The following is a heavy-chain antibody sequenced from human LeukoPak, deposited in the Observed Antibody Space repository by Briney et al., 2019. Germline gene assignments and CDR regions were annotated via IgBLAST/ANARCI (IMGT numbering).Heavy chain of an antibody. CDR1: GFTVSSNY. V-gene: IGHV3-66*01. CDR2: IYSGGST. Sequence: PGGSLRLSCAASGFTVSSNYMSWVRQARGKGLEWVSVIYSGGSTFYADSVRGRFTISRDNSKNTLYLQMNSLRAEDTAVYYCARDVSGSSSWSDFDYWGQGTLVTVSS. CDR3: ARDVSGSSSWSDFDY. D-gene: IGHD6-13*01. J-gene: IGHJ4*02.